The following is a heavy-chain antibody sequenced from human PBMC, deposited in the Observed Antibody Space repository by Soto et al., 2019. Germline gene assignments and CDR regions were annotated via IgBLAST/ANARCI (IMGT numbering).Heavy chain of an antibody. CDR1: GYSISSGYY. J-gene: IGHJ4*02. D-gene: IGHD3-10*01. CDR3: AREGPSGSSPV. Sequence: PSETLSLTCAVSGYSISSGYYWGWIRQPPGKGLEWIGSIYHSGSTYYNPSPKSRVTISVDTSKNQFSLKLSSVTAADTAVYYCAREGPSGSSPVWGQGTLLTVS. V-gene: IGHV4-38-2*02. CDR2: IYHSGST.